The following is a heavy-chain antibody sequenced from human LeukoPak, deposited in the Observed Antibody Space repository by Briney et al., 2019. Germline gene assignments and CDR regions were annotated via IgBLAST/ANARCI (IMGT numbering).Heavy chain of an antibody. Sequence: ASVKVSCKASGGTFSSYAISWVRQAPGQGLEWMGGIIPIFGTANYAQKFQGRVTITADESTSTAYMELSSLRSEDTAVYYCARGADIVVVPAATIRGYYFQHWGQGTLVTVSS. V-gene: IGHV1-69*13. CDR3: ARGADIVVVPAATIRGYYFQH. J-gene: IGHJ1*01. D-gene: IGHD2-2*01. CDR1: GGTFSSYA. CDR2: IIPIFGTA.